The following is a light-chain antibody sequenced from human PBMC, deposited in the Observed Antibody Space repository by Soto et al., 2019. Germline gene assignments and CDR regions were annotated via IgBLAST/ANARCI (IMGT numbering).Light chain of an antibody. V-gene: IGKV3-20*01. Sequence: LVLTQSPGPLSLSPGDRATLSCLSSQSVHSRYLSWYQQRVGQAPRLLIYSATTRATGIPDRFSGSWSGTDCTLTISRLEPEDVAVYYCQQFDNSQWTFGQGTKVDIK. CDR1: QSVHSRY. CDR3: QQFDNSQWT. CDR2: SAT. J-gene: IGKJ1*01.